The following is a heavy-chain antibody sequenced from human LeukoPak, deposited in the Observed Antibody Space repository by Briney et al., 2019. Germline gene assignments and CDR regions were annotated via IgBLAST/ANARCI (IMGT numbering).Heavy chain of an antibody. CDR3: ARDLGQYYDTSDNWFDP. CDR1: GFIFSNYA. Sequence: GGSLRLSCAASGFIFSNYAMTWVRQAPGRGLEWVSLMSHSGGSTYYADSVKGRFTISRDNSKNTVYLQMNSLRAEDTAVYYCARDLGQYYDTSDNWFDPWGQGTLVTVSS. D-gene: IGHD3-22*01. J-gene: IGHJ5*02. V-gene: IGHV3-23*01. CDR2: MSHSGGST.